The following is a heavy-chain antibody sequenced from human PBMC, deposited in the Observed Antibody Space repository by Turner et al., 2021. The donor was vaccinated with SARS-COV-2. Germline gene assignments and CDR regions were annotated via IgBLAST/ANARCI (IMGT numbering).Heavy chain of an antibody. J-gene: IGHJ3*02. D-gene: IGHD3-22*01. CDR1: GFTFSSYG. CDR2: IFYDVSNK. CDR3: ARDHYYDSSGYTLDAFDI. Sequence: QVQLVESGGGVVQPGRSLRLSCAASGFTFSSYGMHWVRQAPGKGLEWVAVIFYDVSNKYYADCVKGRFTISRDNSKNTLYLQMNSLRAEDTAVYYCARDHYYDSSGYTLDAFDIWGQGTMVTISS. V-gene: IGHV3-33*01.